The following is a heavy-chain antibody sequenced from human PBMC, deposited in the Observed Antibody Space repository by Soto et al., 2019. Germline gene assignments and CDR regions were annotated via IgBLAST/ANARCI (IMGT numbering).Heavy chain of an antibody. CDR3: ARGRRRTVTAGYYFDY. Sequence: SETLSLTCAVYGGSFSGYYWSWIRQPPGKGLEWIGEINHSGSTNYNPPLKSRVTISVGTSKNQFSLKLSSVTAADTAVYYCARGRRRTVTAGYYFDYWGQGTLVTVSS. D-gene: IGHD2-21*02. CDR1: GGSFSGYY. V-gene: IGHV4-34*01. CDR2: INHSGST. J-gene: IGHJ4*02.